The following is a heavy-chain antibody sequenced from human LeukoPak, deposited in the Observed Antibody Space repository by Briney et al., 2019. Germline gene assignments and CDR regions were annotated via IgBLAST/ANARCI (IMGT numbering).Heavy chain of an antibody. D-gene: IGHD3-16*01. CDR2: INPSGGST. CDR3: ARVTDYVWGSSQYYFDY. CDR1: GYTFTSYY. Sequence: GASVKVSCKASGYTFTSYYMHWVRQAPGQGLEWRGIINPSGGSTSYAQKFQGRVTMTRDTSTSTVYMELSSLRSEDTAVYYCARVTDYVWGSSQYYFDYWGQGTLVTVSS. V-gene: IGHV1-46*01. J-gene: IGHJ4*02.